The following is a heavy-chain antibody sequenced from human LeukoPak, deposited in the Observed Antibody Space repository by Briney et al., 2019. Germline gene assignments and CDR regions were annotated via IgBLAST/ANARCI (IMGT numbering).Heavy chain of an antibody. D-gene: IGHD4-11*01. V-gene: IGHV3-53*01. Sequence: GGSLRLSCVASGFTFSSYEMNWVRQAPGKGLEWVSLIYSGGSTHYADSVKGRFTISRDNSKNTLYLQMNSLRAEDTAVYYCARVKTSFRYFDNWGQGTLVTVSS. CDR1: GFTFSSYE. CDR2: IYSGGST. J-gene: IGHJ4*02. CDR3: ARVKTSFRYFDN.